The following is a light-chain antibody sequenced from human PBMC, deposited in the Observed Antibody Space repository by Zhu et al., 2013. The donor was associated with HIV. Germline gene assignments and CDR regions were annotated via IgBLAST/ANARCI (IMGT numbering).Light chain of an antibody. CDR2: DAS. CDR3: LQHGHYPWT. V-gene: IGKV3-20*01. J-gene: IGKJ1*01. CDR1: HRVSSAY. Sequence: EIVLTQSPGTLSLSPGERATLSCRASHRVSSAYLAWYQQKPGQAPRLLIYDASTRATGIPARFSGSGSGTEFTLTISSLQPEDFATYFCLQHGHYPWTFGQRTKVEVK.